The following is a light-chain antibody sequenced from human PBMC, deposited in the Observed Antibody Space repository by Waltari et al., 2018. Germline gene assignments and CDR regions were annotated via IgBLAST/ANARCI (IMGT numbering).Light chain of an antibody. V-gene: IGKV3D-15*01. J-gene: IGKJ1*01. Sequence: EIVMTQSPATLSVSPGESANLSCRASQSVSSTFAWYQQKPGQAPRLLIYSTSTRATGIPARFSGSGSGTEFTLTISSLQSEDFAIYYCQQYNYWPWTFGQGTRVEIK. CDR2: STS. CDR3: QQYNYWPWT. CDR1: QSVSST.